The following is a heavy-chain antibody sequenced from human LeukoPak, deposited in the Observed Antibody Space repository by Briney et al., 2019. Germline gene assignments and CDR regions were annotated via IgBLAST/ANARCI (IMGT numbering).Heavy chain of an antibody. CDR3: SRESGPFCPFGY. D-gene: IGHD1-26*01. CDR2: ISLAGQT. Sequence: SETLSLTCGVSGGSISGTNWWSWVCQPPGQGLEWIGEISLAGQTNYNPSLNGRVTMSLDKSSNQLSLHLTSVTAADTATYCSRESGPFCPFGYWGQGTLVIVSS. V-gene: IGHV4/OR15-8*02. J-gene: IGHJ4*02. CDR1: GGSISGTNW.